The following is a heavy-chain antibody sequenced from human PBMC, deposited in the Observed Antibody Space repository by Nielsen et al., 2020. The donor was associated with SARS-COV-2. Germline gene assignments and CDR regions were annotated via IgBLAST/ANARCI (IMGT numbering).Heavy chain of an antibody. Sequence: GESLKISCAASGFTFSSYGMHWVRQAPGKGLEWVAVISYDGSNKYYADSVKGRFTISGDNSKNTLYLQMNSLRAEDTAVYYCAKGSMIARAFDIWGQGTMVTVSS. V-gene: IGHV3-30*18. CDR3: AKGSMIARAFDI. CDR1: GFTFSSYG. J-gene: IGHJ3*02. CDR2: ISYDGSNK. D-gene: IGHD3-22*01.